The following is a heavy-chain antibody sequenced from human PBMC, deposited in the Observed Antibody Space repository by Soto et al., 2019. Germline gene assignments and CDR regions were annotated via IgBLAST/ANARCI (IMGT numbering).Heavy chain of an antibody. CDR3: AREIAVAGRGGMDV. CDR1: GFTFSSYA. J-gene: IGHJ6*02. V-gene: IGHV1-69*01. Sequence: VQLVESGGGLVKPGGSLRLSCAASGFTFSSYAISWVRQAPGQGLEWMGGIIPILGTANYAQKFQGRVTITADESTSTAYMELSSLRSEDTAVYYCAREIAVAGRGGMDVWGQGTTVTVSS. D-gene: IGHD6-19*01. CDR2: IIPILGTA.